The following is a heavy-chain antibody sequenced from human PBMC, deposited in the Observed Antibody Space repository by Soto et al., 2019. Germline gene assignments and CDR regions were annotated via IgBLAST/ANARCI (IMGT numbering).Heavy chain of an antibody. CDR3: ARGGYDFWSGQPLYYYYMDV. J-gene: IGHJ6*03. Sequence: SETLSLTCTVSGGSISSYYWSWIRQPPGKGLEWIGYIYYSGSTNYNPSLKSRVTISVDTSKNQFSLKLSSVTAADTAVYYCARGGYDFWSGQPLYYYYMDVWGQGTTVTVSS. CDR2: IYYSGST. V-gene: IGHV4-59*01. CDR1: GGSISSYY. D-gene: IGHD3-3*01.